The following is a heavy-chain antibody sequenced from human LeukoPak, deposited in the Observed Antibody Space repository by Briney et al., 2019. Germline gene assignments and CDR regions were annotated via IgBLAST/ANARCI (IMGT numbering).Heavy chain of an antibody. V-gene: IGHV4-61*02. D-gene: IGHD2-15*01. CDR2: IYTSGST. Sequence: PSETLSLTCTVSGGSISSGSYYWSWIRQPAGKGLEWIGRIYTSGSTNYNPSLKSRVTISVDTSKNQFSLKLSSVTAADTAVYYCARGVRRGGGYCSGGSCASYYFDYWGQGTLVTVSS. CDR3: ARGVRRGGGYCSGGSCASYYFDY. J-gene: IGHJ4*02. CDR1: GGSISSGSYY.